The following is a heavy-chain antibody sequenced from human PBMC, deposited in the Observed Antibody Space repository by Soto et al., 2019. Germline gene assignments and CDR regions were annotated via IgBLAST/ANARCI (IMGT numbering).Heavy chain of an antibody. CDR3: TRAAWFPYLSFY. CDR1: VFTFSRFE. CDR2: ISSSGSTA. Sequence: GWSLRLSCSASVFTFSRFELHWLRQAPGKGLEWISYISSSGSTAYYASSVEGRFTISRDNANNSVYLQMDSLRAEDTALYYCTRAAWFPYLSFYWGQGALVTVSS. J-gene: IGHJ4*02. V-gene: IGHV3-48*03. D-gene: IGHD3-10*01.